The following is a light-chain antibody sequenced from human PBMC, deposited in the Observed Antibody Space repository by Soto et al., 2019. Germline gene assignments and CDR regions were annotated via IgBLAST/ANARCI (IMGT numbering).Light chain of an antibody. Sequence: QSALTQPASVSGSPGQSITISCTGTSSDVGSYNLVSWYQQHPGKAPKLMIYAGSKRPSGVSNRFSGSKSGNTASLTISGLKAEDEADYYCCSYAGSSTWVFGGGTKLTVL. V-gene: IGLV2-23*01. CDR3: CSYAGSSTWV. CDR2: AGS. J-gene: IGLJ3*02. CDR1: SSDVGSYNL.